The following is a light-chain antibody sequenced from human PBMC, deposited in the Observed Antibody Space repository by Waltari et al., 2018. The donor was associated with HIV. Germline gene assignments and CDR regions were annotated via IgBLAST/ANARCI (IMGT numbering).Light chain of an antibody. CDR1: QNISSY. Sequence: DIQMTQSPSSLAASVGDRVTITCRTSQNISSYLNWYQQKPGEAPKLLIYAASSLQSGVPSRFSGSGSGTDFTLTISSLQPEDFAIYYCQQSYSPPRTFGQGTKVEIK. CDR3: QQSYSPPRT. J-gene: IGKJ1*01. V-gene: IGKV1-39*01. CDR2: AAS.